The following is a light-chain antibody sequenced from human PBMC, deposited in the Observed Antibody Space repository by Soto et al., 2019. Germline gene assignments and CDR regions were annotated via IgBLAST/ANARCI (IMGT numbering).Light chain of an antibody. Sequence: EIVLTQSPGTLSLSPGERATLSCRASQSVSSNYLAWYQQKPGQAPRLLMYVASRRATGIPDRFSGSGSGTDFILTISRLEPEDFALYYCQQYSNSPRTFGQGTKVEIK. CDR1: QSVSSNY. CDR2: VAS. CDR3: QQYSNSPRT. J-gene: IGKJ1*01. V-gene: IGKV3-20*01.